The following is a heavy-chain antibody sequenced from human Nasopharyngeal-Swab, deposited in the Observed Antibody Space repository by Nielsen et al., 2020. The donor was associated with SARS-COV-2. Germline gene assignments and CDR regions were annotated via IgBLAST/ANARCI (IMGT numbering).Heavy chain of an antibody. CDR2: IYYSGST. J-gene: IGHJ6*02. Sequence: WIRQPPGKGLEWIGHIYYSGSTYYNPSLKSRVTISVDTSKNQFSLKLSSVTAADTAVYYCAKESGVAGAKYYYYGLDVWGQGTTVTVSS. CDR3: AKESGVAGAKYYYYGLDV. V-gene: IGHV4-30-4*01. D-gene: IGHD6-19*01.